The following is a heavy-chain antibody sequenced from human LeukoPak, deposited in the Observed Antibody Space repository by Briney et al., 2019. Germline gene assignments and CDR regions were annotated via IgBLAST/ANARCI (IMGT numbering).Heavy chain of an antibody. J-gene: IGHJ5*02. CDR1: GYTFTSYD. Sequence: EASVKVSCKASGYTFTSYDINWVRQATGQGLEWMGWMNPNSGNTGYAQKFQGRVTMTRNTSMSTAYMELSSLRSEDTAVYYCARGGNYYDSSGSGLFDPWGQGTLVTVSS. V-gene: IGHV1-8*01. CDR3: ARGGNYYDSSGSGLFDP. CDR2: MNPNSGNT. D-gene: IGHD3-22*01.